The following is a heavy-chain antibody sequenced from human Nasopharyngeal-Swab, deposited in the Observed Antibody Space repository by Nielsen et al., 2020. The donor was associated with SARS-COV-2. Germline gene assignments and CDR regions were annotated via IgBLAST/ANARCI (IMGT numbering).Heavy chain of an antibody. Sequence: GESPKISCTVSGFTFSSYGMHWVRQAPGKGLEWVAVIWYDGSYKYYGDSVKGRFTISRDNSKNTLYLEMNNLRVEDTAVYYCARDRVGWLQLSPDAFDIWGQGTMVTVSS. V-gene: IGHV3-33*01. J-gene: IGHJ3*02. CDR2: IWYDGSYK. CDR1: GFTFSSYG. D-gene: IGHD5-24*01. CDR3: ARDRVGWLQLSPDAFDI.